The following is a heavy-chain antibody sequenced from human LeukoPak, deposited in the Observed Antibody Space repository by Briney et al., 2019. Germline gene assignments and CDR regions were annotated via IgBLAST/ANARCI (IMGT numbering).Heavy chain of an antibody. Sequence: GGSLRLSCAASGFTVSSNYMSWVRQAPGKGLEWVSYISSSGSTIYYADSVKGRFTISRDNAKNSLYLQMNSLRAEDTAVYYCARVRAAAGDAFDIWGQGTMVTVSS. V-gene: IGHV3-11*04. CDR3: ARVRAAAGDAFDI. CDR1: GFTVSSNY. D-gene: IGHD6-13*01. J-gene: IGHJ3*02. CDR2: ISSSGSTI.